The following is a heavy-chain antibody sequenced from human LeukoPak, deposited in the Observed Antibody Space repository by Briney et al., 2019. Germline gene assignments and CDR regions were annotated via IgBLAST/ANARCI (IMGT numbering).Heavy chain of an antibody. CDR2: VSYDGTTK. CDR3: ASKGAHSSGYYFYEY. CDR1: GFTFSSYG. V-gene: IGHV3-30*03. Sequence: PGRSLRLSCAASGFTFSSYGMHWVRQAPGKGLEWVAVVSYDGTTKYYADSVKGRFTISRDNSKNTLYLQMNSLRAEDTAVYYCASKGAHSSGYYFYEYWGQGTLVTVSS. D-gene: IGHD3-22*01. J-gene: IGHJ4*02.